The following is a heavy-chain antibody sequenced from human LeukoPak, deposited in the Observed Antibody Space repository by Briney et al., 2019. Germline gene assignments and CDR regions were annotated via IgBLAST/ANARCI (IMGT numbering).Heavy chain of an antibody. J-gene: IGHJ4*02. CDR2: ISGSGGSR. Sequence: GGSLRLSCAASGFTFTSYGMSWVRQAPGKGLEWVSTISGSGGSRHYADFVKGRFTISRDNFKNTVSLQMNSLRAEDTAIYYCAKDLPDYGDHEVGYWGQGTLVTVSS. V-gene: IGHV3-23*01. CDR1: GFTFTSYG. D-gene: IGHD4-17*01. CDR3: AKDLPDYGDHEVGY.